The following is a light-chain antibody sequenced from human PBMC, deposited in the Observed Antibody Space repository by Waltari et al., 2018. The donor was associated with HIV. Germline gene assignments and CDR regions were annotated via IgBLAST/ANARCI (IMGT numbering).Light chain of an antibody. Sequence: QSALTQPPSASGSPGQSVTISCTGTSSDVGGYNYVYWYQQHPGKAPKLIIYEVSKRPSGVPNRFSGSKSGNTASLTVSGLQAEDEADYYCSSYAGSNNKVFGGGTKLTVL. J-gene: IGLJ3*02. V-gene: IGLV2-8*01. CDR3: SSYAGSNNKV. CDR2: EVS. CDR1: SSDVGGYNY.